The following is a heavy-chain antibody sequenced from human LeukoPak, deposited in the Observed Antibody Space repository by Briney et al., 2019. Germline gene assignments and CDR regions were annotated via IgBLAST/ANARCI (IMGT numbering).Heavy chain of an antibody. CDR3: ARDLAAAGSGFDY. Sequence: SVKVSCKASGGTFSSYAISWVRQAPGQGLEWMGRIIPILGIANYAQKFQGRVTITADKSTSTAYMELSSLRSEETAVYYCARDLAAAGSGFDYWGQGTLVTVSS. V-gene: IGHV1-69*04. J-gene: IGHJ4*02. CDR1: GGTFSSYA. D-gene: IGHD6-13*01. CDR2: IIPILGIA.